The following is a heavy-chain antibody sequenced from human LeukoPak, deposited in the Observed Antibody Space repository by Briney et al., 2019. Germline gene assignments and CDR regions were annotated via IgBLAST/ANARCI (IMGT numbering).Heavy chain of an antibody. D-gene: IGHD6-19*01. V-gene: IGHV2-70*11. CDR3: ARTKFSSGWFDY. CDR1: GFSLSTSGMC. Sequence: SGPTLVNPTQTLTLTCTFSGFSLSTSGMCVSWIRQPPGKALEWLARIDWDDDKKYSTSLKTRLTISKDTSKNQVVLTMTNMDPVGTGTYYCARTKFSSGWFDYWGQGILVTVSS. J-gene: IGHJ4*02. CDR2: IDWDDDK.